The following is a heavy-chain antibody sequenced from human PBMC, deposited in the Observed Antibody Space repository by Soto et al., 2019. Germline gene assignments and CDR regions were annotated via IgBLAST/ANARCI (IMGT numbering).Heavy chain of an antibody. CDR3: AKDSHSSAWYDYAFDI. Sequence: PXESLRLSGAASGFTFRSYAMTWVRQAPGKGLEWVSTISGSGGSTYYADSVKGRFTISRDNSKNTLYLQMNSLRAEDTAVYYCAKDSHSSAWYDYAFDIWGQGTMVT. V-gene: IGHV3-23*01. D-gene: IGHD6-19*01. CDR1: GFTFRSYA. J-gene: IGHJ3*02. CDR2: ISGSGGST.